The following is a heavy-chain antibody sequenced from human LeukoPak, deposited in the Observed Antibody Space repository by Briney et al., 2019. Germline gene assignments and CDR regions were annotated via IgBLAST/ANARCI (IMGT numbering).Heavy chain of an antibody. J-gene: IGHJ6*03. CDR1: GYTSTSDA. Sequence: ASVKGSCKASGYTSTSDARNWVRQARGQGLEWRGWVNTNTGNPTYAQGFTGRVVFSLDTSVSTAYLQISSLKAEDTAVYYCARDQGSLGAGYYMDVWGKGTTVTVSS. V-gene: IGHV7-4-1*02. CDR2: VNTNTGNP. CDR3: ARDQGSLGAGYYMDV. D-gene: IGHD3-16*01.